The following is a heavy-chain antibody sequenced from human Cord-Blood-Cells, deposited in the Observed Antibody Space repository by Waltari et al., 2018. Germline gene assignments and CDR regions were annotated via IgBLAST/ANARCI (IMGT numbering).Heavy chain of an antibody. CDR1: GNTFNGYY. D-gene: IGHD2-8*02. CDR2: INPNSGGT. J-gene: IGHJ3*02. CDR3: ARVVLGNDAFDI. V-gene: IGHV1-2*02. Sequence: QVQLVQSGAEVKKPAEQVKVSCKASGNTFNGYYMHWMRQAPGQGLEWMGWINPNSGGTNYAQKFQGRVTMTRDTSISTAYMELSRLRSDDTAVYYCARVVLGNDAFDIWGQGTMVTVSS.